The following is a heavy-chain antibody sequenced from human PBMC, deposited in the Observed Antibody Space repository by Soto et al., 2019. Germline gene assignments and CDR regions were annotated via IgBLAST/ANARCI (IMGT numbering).Heavy chain of an antibody. CDR2: IYYSGST. CDR1: GGSISSYY. D-gene: IGHD6-13*01. J-gene: IGHJ6*02. Sequence: PSETLSLTCTVSGGSISSYYWSWIRQPPGKGLEWIGYIYYSGSTNYNPSLKSRVTISVDTSKNQFSLKLSSVTAADTAVYYCARDIAAFFGYYYYGMDVWGQGTTVTVSS. V-gene: IGHV4-59*12. CDR3: ARDIAAFFGYYYYGMDV.